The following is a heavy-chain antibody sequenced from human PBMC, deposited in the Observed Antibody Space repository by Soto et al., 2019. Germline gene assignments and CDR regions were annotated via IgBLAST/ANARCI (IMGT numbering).Heavy chain of an antibody. CDR3: ARSKLEYSSSAAEFLGL. Sequence: ASVKVSCKASGGTFSSYTISWVRQAPGQGLEWMGRIIPILGIANYAQKFQGRVTITADKSTSTAYMELSSLRSEDTAVYYCARSKLEYSSSAAEFLGLWDQGTLVTVSS. D-gene: IGHD6-6*01. J-gene: IGHJ4*02. V-gene: IGHV1-69*02. CDR2: IIPILGIA. CDR1: GGTFSSYT.